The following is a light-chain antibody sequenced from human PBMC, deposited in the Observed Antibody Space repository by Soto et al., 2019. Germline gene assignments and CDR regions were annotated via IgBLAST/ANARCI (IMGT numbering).Light chain of an antibody. CDR1: SSDVGGYNY. J-gene: IGLJ1*01. Sequence: QSVLTQPPSASGSPGRSVTISCTGTSSDVGGYNYVSWYQQHPGKAPKLMIYEVSKRPSGVPDRFSGSKSGNTASLTVFGLQAEDEADYYCSSYAGSNKVFGTGTKVTVL. V-gene: IGLV2-8*01. CDR2: EVS. CDR3: SSYAGSNKV.